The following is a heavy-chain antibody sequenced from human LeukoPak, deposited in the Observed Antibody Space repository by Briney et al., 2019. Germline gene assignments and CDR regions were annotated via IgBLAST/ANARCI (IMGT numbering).Heavy chain of an antibody. CDR2: IHPDGSIT. CDR1: GFIISNYW. CDR3: APQQSYSPYNWFDP. J-gene: IGHJ5*02. V-gene: IGHV3-74*03. Sequence: GGSLRLSCVGSGFIISNYWMHWVRQAPGTGLVWVARIHPDGSITTYADSVKGRFTISRDNAKNTLYLQMNSLRAEDTAVYFCAPQQSYSPYNWFDPWGQGTLVTVSS. D-gene: IGHD5-12*01.